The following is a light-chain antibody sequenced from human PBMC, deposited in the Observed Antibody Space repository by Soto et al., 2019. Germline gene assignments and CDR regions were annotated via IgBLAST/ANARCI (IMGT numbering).Light chain of an antibody. J-gene: IGLJ1*01. CDR2: EVS. CDR1: SSDVGGYDY. CDR3: SSHAGTNGAFV. Sequence: QSVLTQPPSASGSPGPSVTISCTGTSSDVGGYDYVSWYQQHPGKAPKLMIYEVSKRPSGVPDRFSGSKSGNTASLTVSGLQAEDEADYYCSSHAGTNGAFVFGTGTRSPS. V-gene: IGLV2-8*01.